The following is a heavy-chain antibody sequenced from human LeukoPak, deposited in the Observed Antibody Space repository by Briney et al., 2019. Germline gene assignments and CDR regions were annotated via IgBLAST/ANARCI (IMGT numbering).Heavy chain of an antibody. CDR2: IYYTGNT. D-gene: IGHD3/OR15-3a*01. Sequence: SETLSLTCTVSGVSISSSYSYWGWIRQPPGMGLEWIGSIYYTGNTYYDASLKSQVSISIDTSKNQFSLKLTSVTAADTAVYYCARQTGSGLFILPGGQGTLVTVSS. V-gene: IGHV4-39*01. CDR1: GVSISSSYSY. J-gene: IGHJ4*02. CDR3: ARQTGSGLFILP.